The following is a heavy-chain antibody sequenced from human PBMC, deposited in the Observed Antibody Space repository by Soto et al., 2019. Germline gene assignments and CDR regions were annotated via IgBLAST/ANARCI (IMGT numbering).Heavy chain of an antibody. J-gene: IGHJ2*01. CDR1: GFTFSSCA. CDR2: ISGSGGST. CDR3: AKDLGLANSGYYIWYFDL. Sequence: EVQLLESGGGLVQPGGSLRLSCAASGFTFSSCAMSWVRQAPGKGLEWVSAISGSGGSTYYADSVKGRFTISRDNSKNRLYLQMNSLGAEDTAVYFCAKDLGLANSGYYIWYFDLWGRGTLVTVSS. D-gene: IGHD3-22*01. V-gene: IGHV3-23*01.